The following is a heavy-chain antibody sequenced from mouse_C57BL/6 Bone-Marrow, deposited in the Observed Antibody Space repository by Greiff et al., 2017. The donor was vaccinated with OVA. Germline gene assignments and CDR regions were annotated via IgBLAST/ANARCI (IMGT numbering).Heavy chain of an antibody. D-gene: IGHD1-3*01. Sequence: EVQLQQSGAELVRPGASVKLSCTASGFNIKDDYMHWVKQRPEQGLEWIGWIDPENGDPEYASKFQGKATITADTSSNTAYLQLSSLTSEDTAVYYCTTSGNRDYWGQGTTLTVSS. CDR1: GFNIKDDY. V-gene: IGHV14-4*01. CDR3: TTSGNRDY. CDR2: IDPENGDP. J-gene: IGHJ2*01.